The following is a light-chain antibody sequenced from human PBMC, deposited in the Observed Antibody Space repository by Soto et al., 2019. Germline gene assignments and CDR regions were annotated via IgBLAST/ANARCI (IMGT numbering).Light chain of an antibody. CDR1: SSNIGSNS. J-gene: IGLJ3*02. CDR3: AAWDDSLNAWV. CDR2: SNN. V-gene: IGLV1-44*01. Sequence: QSVLTQPPSASGTPGQRVTISCSGSSSNIGSNSVNWYQQLPATAPKLLIYSNNQRPSGVPDRLSGSRSSTSASLTIRGLQSEDEAIYSCAAWDDSLNAWVFGGGTKLTVL.